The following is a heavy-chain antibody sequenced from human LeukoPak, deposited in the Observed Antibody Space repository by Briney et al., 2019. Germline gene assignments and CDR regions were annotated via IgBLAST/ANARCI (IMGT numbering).Heavy chain of an antibody. V-gene: IGHV4-39*07. CDR3: ATTFGDYGLYFDY. Sequence: SETLSLTCTVSGGSISSSSYYWGWIRQPPGKGLEWIGSIYYSGSTYYNPSLKSRVTISVDTSKNQFSLKLSSVTAADTAVYYCATTFGDYGLYFDYWGQGTLVTVSS. D-gene: IGHD4-17*01. J-gene: IGHJ4*02. CDR1: GGSISSSSYY. CDR2: IYYSGST.